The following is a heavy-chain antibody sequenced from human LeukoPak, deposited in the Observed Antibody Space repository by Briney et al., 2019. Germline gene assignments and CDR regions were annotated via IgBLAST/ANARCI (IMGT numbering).Heavy chain of an antibody. CDR2: ISSSGSTI. D-gene: IGHD5-18*01. CDR1: GFTFSSYE. Sequence: GGSLRLSCAASGFTFSSYEMNWVRQAPGKGLEWVSYISSSGSTIYYADSVKGRFTISRDNAKNSLYLQMNSLRAEDTAVYYCARQNSYGYYYYMDVWGKGTTVTISS. V-gene: IGHV3-48*03. CDR3: ARQNSYGYYYYMDV. J-gene: IGHJ6*03.